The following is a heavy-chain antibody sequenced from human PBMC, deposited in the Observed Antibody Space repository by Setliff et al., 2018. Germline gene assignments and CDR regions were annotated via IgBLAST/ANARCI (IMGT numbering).Heavy chain of an antibody. CDR1: GFTFTYFG. J-gene: IGHJ1*01. Sequence: GASVKVSCKASGFTFTYFGISWVRLAPGQGLEWMGWISGHNGKTMYAQKFQDRVVMTTDTDTGTAYMELRSLRFDDSAVYYCARVDFTMIQGVLGLWGQGTLVTVSS. CDR2: ISGHNGKT. D-gene: IGHD3-10*01. CDR3: ARVDFTMIQGVLGL. V-gene: IGHV1-18*01.